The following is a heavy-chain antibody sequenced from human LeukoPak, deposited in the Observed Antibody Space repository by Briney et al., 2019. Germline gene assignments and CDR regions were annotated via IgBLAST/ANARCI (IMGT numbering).Heavy chain of an antibody. CDR2: FYTSGGT. CDR3: ARGISSGWFYDAFDI. CDR1: GGSISSGSYY. Sequence: SETLSLTCPVSGGSISSGSYYWSWIRQPAGKGLEWIWRFYTSGGTNYNPSLKSRVTILVDTSKNQFSLKLSSVTAADTAVYYCARGISSGWFYDAFDIWGQGTMVTVSS. J-gene: IGHJ3*02. V-gene: IGHV4-61*02. D-gene: IGHD6-19*01.